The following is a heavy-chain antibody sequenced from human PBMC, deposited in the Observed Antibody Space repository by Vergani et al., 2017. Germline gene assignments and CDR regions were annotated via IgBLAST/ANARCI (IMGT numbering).Heavy chain of an antibody. D-gene: IGHD6-13*01. Sequence: QVQLQQWGAGLLKPSETLSLTCAVYGRSFSGYYWSWIRQPPGKGLEWIGEINHSGSTNYNLSLKSRVTRAVDTSKNQFSLKLSSVTAADTAVYYCARGRMWYSSSVVFDYWGQGTLVTVSS. CDR2: INHSGST. J-gene: IGHJ4*02. V-gene: IGHV4-34*01. CDR3: ARGRMWYSSSVVFDY. CDR1: GRSFSGYY.